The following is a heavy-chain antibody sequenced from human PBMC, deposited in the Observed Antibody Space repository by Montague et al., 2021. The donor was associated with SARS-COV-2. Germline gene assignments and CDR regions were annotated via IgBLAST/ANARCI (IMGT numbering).Heavy chain of an antibody. CDR3: ARHPRGYYDYVWGSPSYHFDY. Sequence: SETLSLTCTVSGGSISSSSYYWGWIRQPPGKGLEWIGSIYYSGSTYYNPSLKSRVTISVDMSKNQFSLKLSSVTAADTAVYYCARHPRGYYDYVWGSPSYHFDYWGQGTLVTVSS. J-gene: IGHJ4*02. CDR2: IYYSGST. V-gene: IGHV4-39*01. D-gene: IGHD3-16*01. CDR1: GGSISSSSYY.